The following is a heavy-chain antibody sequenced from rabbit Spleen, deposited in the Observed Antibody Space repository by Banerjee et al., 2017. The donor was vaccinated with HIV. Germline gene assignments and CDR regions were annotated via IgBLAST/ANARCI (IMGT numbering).Heavy chain of an antibody. J-gene: IGHJ4*01. D-gene: IGHD7-1*01. CDR1: GFDLNSYYY. CDR2: IYTDNSGST. CDR3: ARSLDLGSSNFGYGYGL. V-gene: IGHV1S45*01. Sequence: QQQLEESGGGLVKPGGTLTLTCKASGFDLNSYYYMCWGRQAPGKGLEWITCIYTDNSGSTHYANWAKGRFTGSKTSSATVTLQMTSLTAADTAPYFCARSLDLGSSNFGYGYGLWGPGTLVTVS.